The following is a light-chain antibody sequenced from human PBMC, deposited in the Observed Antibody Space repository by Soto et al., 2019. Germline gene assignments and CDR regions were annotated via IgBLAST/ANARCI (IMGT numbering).Light chain of an antibody. CDR2: GAS. Sequence: EIVMTQSPATLSVSPGESATLSCRASQSVSNSLTWYQQKPGQPPRLLIYGASTRATGVPGRFSGSGSGTEFTLTISSLQSEDFAVYYCQQYNDWWTFGQGTKVDIK. V-gene: IGKV3-15*01. CDR3: QQYNDWWT. J-gene: IGKJ1*01. CDR1: QSVSNS.